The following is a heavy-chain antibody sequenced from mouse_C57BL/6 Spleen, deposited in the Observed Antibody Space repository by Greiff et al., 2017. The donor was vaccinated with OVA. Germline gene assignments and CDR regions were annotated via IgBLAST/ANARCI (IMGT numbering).Heavy chain of an antibody. CDR1: GYTFTSYW. V-gene: IGHV1-53*01. CDR3: ARSSIYYYGSRGDYYAMDY. J-gene: IGHJ4*01. CDR2: INPSNGGT. Sequence: QVQLQQSGTELVKPGASVKLSCKASGYTFTSYWMHWVKQRPGQGLEWIGNINPSNGGTNYNEKFKSKATLTVDKSSSTTYMQLRSLTSEDSAVYYCARSSIYYYGSRGDYYAMDYWGQGTSVTVSS. D-gene: IGHD1-1*01.